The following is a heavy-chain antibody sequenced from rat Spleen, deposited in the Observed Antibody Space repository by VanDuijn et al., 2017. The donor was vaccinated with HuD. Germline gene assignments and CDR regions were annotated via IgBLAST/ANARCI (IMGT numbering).Heavy chain of an antibody. CDR2: INPDGSIT. CDR1: GFTFRSYW. D-gene: IGHD4-3*01. V-gene: IGHV5-58*01. CDR3: AVSGYGY. J-gene: IGHJ2*01. Sequence: EVQLVESGGGLVQPGRSMKLSCAASGFTFRSYWMYWVRQAPGKGLEWVSSINPDGSITYYPDSVKGRFTISRDNAEAAIYLQMNRLRSEDTAAFYCAVSGYGYWGHGVMVTVSS.